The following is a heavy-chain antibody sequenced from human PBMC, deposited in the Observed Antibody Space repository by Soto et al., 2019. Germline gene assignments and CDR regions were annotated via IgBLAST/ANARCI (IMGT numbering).Heavy chain of an antibody. CDR1: GGSFSDYY. J-gene: IGHJ4*02. CDR2: INHSGST. CDR3: ARRRSIAVAGKERYFDY. Sequence: SETLSLTCAVYGGSFSDYYWSWIRQPPGKGLEWIGEINHSGSTNYNPSLKSRVTISVDTSKNQFSLKLSSVTAADTAVYYCARRRSIAVAGKERYFDYWGQGTLVTVSS. D-gene: IGHD6-19*01. V-gene: IGHV4-34*01.